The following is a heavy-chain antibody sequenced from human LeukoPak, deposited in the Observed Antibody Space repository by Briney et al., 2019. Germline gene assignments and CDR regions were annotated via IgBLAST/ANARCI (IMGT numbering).Heavy chain of an antibody. J-gene: IGHJ4*02. V-gene: IGHV3-66*01. Sequence: GGSLRLSCAASGFTVSSNYMSWVRQAPGKGLEWVSVIYSGGSTYYADSVKGRFTISRDNSKNTLYLQMNSLRAEDTAVYYCARRIKYYDSSGYLFDFDYWGQGTLVTVSS. CDR1: GFTVSSNY. D-gene: IGHD3-22*01. CDR2: IYSGGST. CDR3: ARRIKYYDSSGYLFDFDY.